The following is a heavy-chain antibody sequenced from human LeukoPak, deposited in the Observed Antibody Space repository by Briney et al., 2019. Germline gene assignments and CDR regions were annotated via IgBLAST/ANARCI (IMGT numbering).Heavy chain of an antibody. CDR1: GGSISSSSYY. Sequence: PSETLSLTCTVSGGSISSSSYYWGWIRQPPGKGLEWIGSIYYSGSTYYNPSLKSRVTISVDTSKNQFSLKLSSVTAADTAVYYCARHLSYFDYWGQGTLVTASS. V-gene: IGHV4-39*01. J-gene: IGHJ4*02. CDR3: ARHLSYFDY. CDR2: IYYSGST.